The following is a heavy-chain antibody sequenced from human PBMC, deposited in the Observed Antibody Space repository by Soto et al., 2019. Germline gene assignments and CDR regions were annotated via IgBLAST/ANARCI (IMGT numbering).Heavy chain of an antibody. Sequence: GGSLRLSCAASGFTFSSYAMHWVRQAPGKGLEWVAVISYDGSNKYYADSVKGRFTISRDNSKNTLYLQMNSLRAEDTAVYYCARSDYAYYYYGMDVWGQGTTVTVSS. V-gene: IGHV3-30-3*01. J-gene: IGHJ6*02. CDR1: GFTFSSYA. CDR2: ISYDGSNK. D-gene: IGHD4-17*01. CDR3: ARSDYAYYYYGMDV.